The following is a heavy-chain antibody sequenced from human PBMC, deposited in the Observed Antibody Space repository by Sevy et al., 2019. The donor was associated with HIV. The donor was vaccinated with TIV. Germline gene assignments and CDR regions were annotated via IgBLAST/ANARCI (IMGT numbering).Heavy chain of an antibody. Sequence: SETLSLTCTVSGGSISSRSYYWSWIWRPAGKGLEWIGLIYSSGSTNSNPSLKSRVTMSVDTSKNQFSLKLSSVTATDTAVYYCARGALIFDSSGYYFSPFDFWGQGTLVTVSS. CDR3: ARGALIFDSSGYYFSPFDF. D-gene: IGHD3-22*01. CDR2: IYSSGST. J-gene: IGHJ4*02. V-gene: IGHV4-61*02. CDR1: GGSISSRSYY.